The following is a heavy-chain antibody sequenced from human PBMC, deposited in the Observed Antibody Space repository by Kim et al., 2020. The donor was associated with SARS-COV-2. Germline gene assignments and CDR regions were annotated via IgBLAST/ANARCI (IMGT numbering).Heavy chain of an antibody. J-gene: IGHJ6*02. V-gene: IGHV3-21*01. D-gene: IGHD3-3*01. CDR1: GFTFSSYS. CDR2: ISSSSSYI. Sequence: GGSLRLSCAASGFTFSSYSMNWVRQAPGKGLEWVSSISSSSSYIYYADSVKGRFTISRDNAKNSLYLQMNSLRAEDTAVYYCARGSYDFWSGYYNDYYYYYGMDVWGQGTTVTVSS. CDR3: ARGSYDFWSGYYNDYYYYYGMDV.